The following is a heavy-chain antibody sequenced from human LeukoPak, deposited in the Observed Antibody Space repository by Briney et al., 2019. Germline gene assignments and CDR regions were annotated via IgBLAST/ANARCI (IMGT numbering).Heavy chain of an antibody. V-gene: IGHV1-69*01. CDR3: ASASGGDCYPTHWYFDL. CDR2: IIPIFGTA. D-gene: IGHD2-21*02. Sequence: SVKVSCKASGGTFSSYAISWVRQAPGQGLEWMGGIIPIFGTANYAQKFQGRVTITADESTSTAYMELSSLRSEDTAVYYCASASGGDCYPTHWYFDLWGRGTLVTVSS. CDR1: GGTFSSYA. J-gene: IGHJ2*01.